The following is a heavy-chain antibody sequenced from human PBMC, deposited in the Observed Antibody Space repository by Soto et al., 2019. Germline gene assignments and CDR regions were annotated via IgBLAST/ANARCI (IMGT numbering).Heavy chain of an antibody. Sequence: QVQLAESGGDLVKPGGSLRLSCAGSGFNFSDHYMSWVRQAPGKGLEWVSHISSSGSTIYNADSVKGRFTISRDNTKKVLYLQMNSLRVEDTAVYFWARTTQLGAGMDVWGQGTTVTVSS. CDR2: ISSSGSTI. CDR3: ARTTQLGAGMDV. CDR1: GFNFSDHY. J-gene: IGHJ6*02. D-gene: IGHD6-6*01. V-gene: IGHV3-11*01.